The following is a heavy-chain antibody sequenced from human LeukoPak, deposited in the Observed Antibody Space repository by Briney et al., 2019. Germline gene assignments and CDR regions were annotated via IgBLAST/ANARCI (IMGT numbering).Heavy chain of an antibody. CDR2: INPNSGGT. CDR3: ARSFWFLEWLEGLDWFDP. CDR1: GYTFTGYY. V-gene: IGHV1-2*02. Sequence: ASVKVSCKASGYTFTGYYMHWVRQAPEQGLEWMGWINPNSGGTNYAQKFQGRVTMTRDTSISTAYMELSRLRSDDTAVYYCARSFWFLEWLEGLDWFDPWGQGTLVTVSS. J-gene: IGHJ5*02. D-gene: IGHD3-3*01.